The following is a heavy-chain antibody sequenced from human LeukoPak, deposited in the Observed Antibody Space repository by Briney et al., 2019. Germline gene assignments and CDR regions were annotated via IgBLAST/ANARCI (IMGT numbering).Heavy chain of an antibody. CDR2: ISSSSSTI. D-gene: IGHD6-13*01. CDR1: GFTFSSYS. CDR3: ARDRDIFSSSWTTFDY. Sequence: PGGSLRLSCAASGFTFSSYSMNWVRQAPGKGLEWVSYISSSSSTIYYADSVKGRFTISRDNAKNSLYLQMNSLRAEDTAVYYCARDRDIFSSSWTTFDYWGQGTLVTVSS. V-gene: IGHV3-48*01. J-gene: IGHJ4*02.